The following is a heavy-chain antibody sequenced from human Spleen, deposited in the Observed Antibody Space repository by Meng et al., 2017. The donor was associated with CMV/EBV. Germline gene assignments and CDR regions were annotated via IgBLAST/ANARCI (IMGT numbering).Heavy chain of an antibody. J-gene: IGHJ4*02. CDR1: GDTFNSYT. CDR2: INANSGAK. V-gene: IGHV1-2*02. CDR3: ARGYCSGASCYIDD. D-gene: IGHD2-2*02. Sequence: SGDTFNSYTISWVRQAPGQGLEWMGGINANSGAKDYAQKFQGRVTMTRDTSISTAYMELSRLRSDDTAVYYCARGYCSGASCYIDDWGQGTLVTVSS.